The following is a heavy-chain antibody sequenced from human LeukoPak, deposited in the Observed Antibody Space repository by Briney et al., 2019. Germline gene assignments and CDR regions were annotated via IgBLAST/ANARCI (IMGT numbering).Heavy chain of an antibody. V-gene: IGHV3-48*03. D-gene: IGHD3-9*01. CDR2: ISDSSSTI. CDR3: ARWGATGCGDY. Sequence: GGSLRLSCVASGFTFSTYGMIWVRLAPGKGLEWVSYISDSSSTIYYADSVKGRLTISRDNAKNVLYLQMNSLRAEDTAVYYCARWGATGCGDYWGQGTLVTVSS. CDR1: GFTFSTYG. J-gene: IGHJ4*02.